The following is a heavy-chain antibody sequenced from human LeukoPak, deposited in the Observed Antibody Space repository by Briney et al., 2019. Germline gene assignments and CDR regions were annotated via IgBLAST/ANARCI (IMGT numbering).Heavy chain of an antibody. D-gene: IGHD5-12*01. Sequence: GGSLRLSCAVSGFTFSSYAMNWVRQAPGKGLEWVSIIYGNGATTDYADSVKARVNISRDYSKNTLYLQMNSLRAEDTAVYYCASKYSGFDYWGQGTLVTVSS. V-gene: IGHV3-23*01. CDR3: ASKYSGFDY. CDR1: GFTFSSYA. CDR2: IYGNGATT. J-gene: IGHJ4*02.